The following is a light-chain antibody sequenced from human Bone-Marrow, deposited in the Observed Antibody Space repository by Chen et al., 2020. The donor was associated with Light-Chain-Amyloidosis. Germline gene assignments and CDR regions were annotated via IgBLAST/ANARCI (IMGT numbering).Light chain of an antibody. CDR3: QSYQGINQGV. J-gene: IGLJ3*02. CDR1: SGSIATNY. Sequence: NFMLTQPHSVSESPGKTVIISCTRSSGSIATNYVQCDQQRPGSSPTTVIDENDQRPSAVPDRFSGSIDRSSNSASLASSGLKTEDEADYSWQSYQGINQGVCGGGTKLTVL. CDR2: END. V-gene: IGLV6-57*01.